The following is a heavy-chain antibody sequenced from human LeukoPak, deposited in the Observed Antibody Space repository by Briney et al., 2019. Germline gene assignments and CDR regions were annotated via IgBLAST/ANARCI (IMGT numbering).Heavy chain of an antibody. Sequence: SETLSLTCTVSGGSISSYYWSWIRQPPGKGLEWFGYIYYSGSTNYNPSLKSRVTISVDTSKNQFSLKLSSVTAADTAVYYCARGRGVVVYWGQGTLVTVSS. D-gene: IGHD2-8*01. CDR3: ARGRGVVVY. CDR2: IYYSGST. V-gene: IGHV4-59*01. CDR1: GGSISSYY. J-gene: IGHJ4*02.